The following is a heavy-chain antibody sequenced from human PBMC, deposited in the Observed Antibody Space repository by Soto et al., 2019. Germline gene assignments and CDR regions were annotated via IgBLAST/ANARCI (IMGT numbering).Heavy chain of an antibody. V-gene: IGHV3-21*01. CDR1: GFTFSSYS. CDR3: AREGWCDSSGYLCAFDI. J-gene: IGHJ3*02. Sequence: EVQLVESGGGLVKPGGSLRLSCAASGFTFSSYSMNWVRQAPGKGLEWVSSISSSSSYIYYADSVKGRFTISRDNAKNSLYLQMNSLRAEDTAVYYCAREGWCDSSGYLCAFDIWGQGTMVTVSS. CDR2: ISSSSSYI. D-gene: IGHD3-22*01.